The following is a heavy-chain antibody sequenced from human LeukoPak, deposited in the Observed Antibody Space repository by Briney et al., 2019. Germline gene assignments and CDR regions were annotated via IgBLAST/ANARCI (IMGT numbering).Heavy chain of an antibody. CDR2: INPNSGGT. V-gene: IGHV1-2*02. J-gene: IGHJ6*03. CDR1: GYTFTSYG. D-gene: IGHD3-10*01. Sequence: ASVKVSCKASGYTFTSYGISWVRQAPGQGLEWMGWINPNSGGTNYAQRFQGRVTMTRDTSISTAYMELSRLRSDDTAVYYCELNGVHVRGYYYYYMDVWGKGTTVTVSS. CDR3: ELNGVHVRGYYYYYMDV.